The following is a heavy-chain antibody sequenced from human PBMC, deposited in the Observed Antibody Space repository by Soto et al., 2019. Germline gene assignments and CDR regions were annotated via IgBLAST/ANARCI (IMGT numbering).Heavy chain of an antibody. Sequence: EVQLVESGGGLVQPGGSLRLSCATSGFTFGDYWMSWVRQAPGKRLEWVANTKQDESEKYYVGSVKGRFTISRANPKNSMYLQRNSLRAEDTTGYFCVREGDSGFFSWGQGTLVTVSS. CDR3: VREGDSGFFS. CDR1: GFTFGDYW. V-gene: IGHV3-7*01. CDR2: TKQDESEK. D-gene: IGHD6-25*01. J-gene: IGHJ5*02.